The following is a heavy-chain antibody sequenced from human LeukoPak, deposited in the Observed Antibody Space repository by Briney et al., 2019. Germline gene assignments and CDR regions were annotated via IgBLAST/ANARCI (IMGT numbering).Heavy chain of an antibody. J-gene: IGHJ4*02. Sequence: SETLSLTCSVSGASISSGSNYWGWIRQPPGKTLEWIGSIYSSGSTYYNPSLKSRVIIIIDTPKNHFSLTLSSVTAADTAVYYCARGRYLTTRGGAAAGFLDYWGQGSLVTVST. D-gene: IGHD6-13*01. CDR1: GASISSGSNY. CDR2: IYSSGST. CDR3: ARGRYLTTRGGAAAGFLDY. V-gene: IGHV4-39*07.